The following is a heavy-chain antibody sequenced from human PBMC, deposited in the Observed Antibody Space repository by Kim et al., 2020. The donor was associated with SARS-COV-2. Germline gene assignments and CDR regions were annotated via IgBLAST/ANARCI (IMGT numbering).Heavy chain of an antibody. V-gene: IGHV4-59*08. J-gene: IGHJ3*01. CDR3: AASDLLRGDPFDCFDV. CDR1: VDSVNSYY. D-gene: IGHD2-21*01. CDR2: IYYSGRS. Sequence: SETLSLTCAFSVDSVNSYYWSWIRQSPGKGLEWIGYIYYSGRSDYNPSLKSRVTMSIDTSKNQLSLKLNSVTAADTAVYYCAASDLLRGDPFDCFDVWGQGEMVSVSS.